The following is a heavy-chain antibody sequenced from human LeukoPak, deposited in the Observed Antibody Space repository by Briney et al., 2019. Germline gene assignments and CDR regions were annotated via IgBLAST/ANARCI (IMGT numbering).Heavy chain of an antibody. V-gene: IGHV1-2*02. Sequence: ASVKVSCKASGYTFTGYYIHWVRQAPGQGLEWMGWINPNSGGTIYAQNFQGRVTMTRDTSINTAYMELGRLRSDDTAVYYCARSPGLDTAMVNRPWGQGTLITVSS. D-gene: IGHD5-18*01. CDR2: INPNSGGT. J-gene: IGHJ5*02. CDR3: ARSPGLDTAMVNRP. CDR1: GYTFTGYY.